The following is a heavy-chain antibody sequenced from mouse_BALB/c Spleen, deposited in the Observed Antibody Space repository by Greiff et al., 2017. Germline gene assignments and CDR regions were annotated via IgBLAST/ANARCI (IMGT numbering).Heavy chain of an antibody. CDR1: GFNIKDTY. D-gene: IGHD2-14*01. Sequence: EVQLQESGAELVKPGASVKLSCTASGFNIKDTYMHWVKQRPEQGLEWIGRIDPANGNTKYDPKFQGKATITADTSSNTAYLQLSSLTSEDTAVYYCARGVRGGYYAMDYWGQGTSVTVSS. CDR2: IDPANGNT. V-gene: IGHV14-3*02. J-gene: IGHJ4*01. CDR3: ARGVRGGYYAMDY.